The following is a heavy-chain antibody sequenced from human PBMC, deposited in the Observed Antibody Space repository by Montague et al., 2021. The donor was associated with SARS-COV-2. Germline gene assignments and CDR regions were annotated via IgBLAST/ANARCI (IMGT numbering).Heavy chain of an antibody. CDR2: VHDIESS. Sequence: SETLSLTCTVPGGSISRYFWNWIRQTPGKGLEWMGYVHDIESSIYNPSLQSRITILLDTPKNQFSLRLNAVTAADTAVYYCARVTLGGRDGRTRQYDGLDSRGQGILVTVSS. CDR3: ARVTLGGRDGRTRQYDGLDS. CDR1: GGSISRYF. J-gene: IGHJ4*02. D-gene: IGHD3-16*01. V-gene: IGHV4-59*01.